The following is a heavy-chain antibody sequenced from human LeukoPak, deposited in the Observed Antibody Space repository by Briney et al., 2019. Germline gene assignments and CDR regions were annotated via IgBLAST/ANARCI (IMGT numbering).Heavy chain of an antibody. J-gene: IGHJ5*02. D-gene: IGHD6-13*01. CDR2: INPSGGST. CDR1: GYTFTSYY. CDR3: ARGARQQLDPNWFDP. V-gene: IGHV1-46*01. Sequence: ASVKVSCKASGYTFTSYYMHWVRQAPGQGLEWMGIINPSGGSTSYAQKFQGRVTMTRDMSTSTVYMELSSLRSEDTAVYYCARGARQQLDPNWFDPWGQGTLVTVSS.